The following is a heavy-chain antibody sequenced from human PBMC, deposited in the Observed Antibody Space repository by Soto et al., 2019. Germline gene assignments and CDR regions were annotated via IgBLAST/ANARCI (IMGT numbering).Heavy chain of an antibody. CDR3: ERDGRHGHIEYFQH. D-gene: IGHD2-15*01. V-gene: IGHV3-53*01. CDR2: IFSGGST. J-gene: IGHJ1*01. CDR1: GFTVSSNY. Sequence: EVQLVESGGGLIQSGGSLRLSCEVSGFTVSSNYMSWVRQAPGKGLEWVSVIFSGGSTYYADSVKGRFTISRDDSKNTVYLQMNRLRAEDTAVYYCERDGRHGHIEYFQHWGQGPLVTVSS.